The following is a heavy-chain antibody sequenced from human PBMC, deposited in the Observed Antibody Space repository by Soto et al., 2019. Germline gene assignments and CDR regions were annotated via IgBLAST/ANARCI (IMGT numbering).Heavy chain of an antibody. D-gene: IGHD6-13*01. CDR3: AREFIAAAGTGGGYYSYSGMDV. CDR2: IWYDGSNK. V-gene: IGHV3-33*01. CDR1: GFTFSSYG. J-gene: IGHJ6*02. Sequence: QVQLVESGGGVVQPGRSLRLSCAASGFTFSSYGMHWVRQAPGKGLEWVAVIWYDGSNKYYADSVKGRFTISRDKSKKPVYLQMNSLRAEDTAVYYGAREFIAAAGTGGGYYSYSGMDVWGQGTTVTVSS.